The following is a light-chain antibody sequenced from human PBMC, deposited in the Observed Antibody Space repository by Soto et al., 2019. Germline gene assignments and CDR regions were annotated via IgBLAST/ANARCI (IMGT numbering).Light chain of an antibody. Sequence: QSVLTQPPSVSEAPGQRVTISCTGSNSNIGARYDVHWYQQLPGRVPKLLIYGISNRPSGVPDRFSGSKSGTSASLAITGLQAEDEADYYCQSYDSSMGGWGVFGGGTKLTVL. CDR2: GIS. J-gene: IGLJ2*01. V-gene: IGLV1-40*01. CDR3: QSYDSSMGGWGV. CDR1: NSNIGARYD.